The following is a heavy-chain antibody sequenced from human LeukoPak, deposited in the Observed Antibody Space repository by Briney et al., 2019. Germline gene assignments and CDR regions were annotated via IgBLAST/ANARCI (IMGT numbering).Heavy chain of an antibody. CDR2: IYPGDSDT. D-gene: IGHD3-22*01. V-gene: IGHV5-51*01. Sequence: GESLKISCKGSGYSFTSYWIGWVRQMPGKGLEWMGIIYPGDSDTRYSPSFQGQVTISADKSISTAYLQWSSLKASDTAMYYCARQNYYDSSGYYVGDYYFDYWGQGTLVTVS. CDR1: GYSFTSYW. J-gene: IGHJ4*02. CDR3: ARQNYYDSSGYYVGDYYFDY.